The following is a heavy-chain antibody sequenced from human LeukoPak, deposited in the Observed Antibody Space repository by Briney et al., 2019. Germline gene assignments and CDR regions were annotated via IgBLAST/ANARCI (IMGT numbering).Heavy chain of an antibody. CDR2: ISAYNGNT. D-gene: IGHD2-15*01. J-gene: IGHJ5*02. V-gene: IGHV1-18*01. CDR1: GYIFTNYG. CDR3: VRDKCSGITCYSLDP. Sequence: GASVKVSCEASGYIFTNYGISWVRQAPGQGLEWMGWISAYNGNTKYAQKFQGRVTVTTDIPTTTAYMELRSLRSDDTAIYYCVRDKCSGITCYSLDPWGQGTLVTVSS.